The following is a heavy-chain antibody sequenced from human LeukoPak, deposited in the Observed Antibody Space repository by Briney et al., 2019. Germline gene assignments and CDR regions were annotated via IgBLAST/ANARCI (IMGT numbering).Heavy chain of an antibody. D-gene: IGHD2-2*01. V-gene: IGHV3-73*01. CDR2: NRKKANSYAR. J-gene: IGHJ6*03. CDR3: RIVVVPAAISPLRGEYMDV. Sequence: GGSQTLFCAPSGLTFSGSDMLWVRQASGKGREWVGRNRKKANSYARTYGASVKGRFIISRDDSKNTAYLQMHSLKTEDTAVYYCRIVVVPAAISPLRGEYMDVWRKGTKVTVSS. CDR1: GLTFSGSD.